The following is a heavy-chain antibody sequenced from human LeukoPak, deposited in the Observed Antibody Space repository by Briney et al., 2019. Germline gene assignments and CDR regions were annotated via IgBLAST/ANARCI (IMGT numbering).Heavy chain of an antibody. J-gene: IGHJ4*02. Sequence: ASVKVSCKTSGYTFTGYYVHWVRQAPGQGLEWMGWINPNSGGTNYAQKFQGWVTMTRDTSISTVYMELSRLRSDDTAVYYCARAYNWNDRFDYWGQGTLVTVSS. CDR2: INPNSGGT. CDR1: GYTFTGYY. V-gene: IGHV1-2*04. D-gene: IGHD1-20*01. CDR3: ARAYNWNDRFDY.